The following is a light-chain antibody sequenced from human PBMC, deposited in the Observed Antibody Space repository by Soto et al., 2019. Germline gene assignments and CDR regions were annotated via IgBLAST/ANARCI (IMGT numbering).Light chain of an antibody. V-gene: IGKV3-11*01. J-gene: IGKJ2*01. Sequence: EIVLTQSPATLSLSPGERATLSCRASRSINNDLAWYQQRPGQAPRLLFYDASNRATGIPARFNGSGSGTDFTLTLTAMEPDDFAVYYCQQRSNWTPGITFGQGTKLEIK. CDR2: DAS. CDR1: RSINND. CDR3: QQRSNWTPGIT.